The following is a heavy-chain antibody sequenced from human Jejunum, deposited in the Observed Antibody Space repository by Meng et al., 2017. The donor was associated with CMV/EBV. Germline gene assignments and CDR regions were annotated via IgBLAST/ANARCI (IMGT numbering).Heavy chain of an antibody. J-gene: IGHJ5*02. CDR1: GFNFSKDE. CDR2: ISSSGDRT. D-gene: IGHD6-19*01. V-gene: IGHV3-48*03. CDR3: ASNLGQWLDWFDP. Sequence: SGFNFSKDEMSWVRQAPRKGLEWLSYISSSGDRTYYAESVKGRFTTSRDNGRKLLYLDMNSLRAEDTAIYYCASNLGQWLDWFDPWGQGTLVTVSS.